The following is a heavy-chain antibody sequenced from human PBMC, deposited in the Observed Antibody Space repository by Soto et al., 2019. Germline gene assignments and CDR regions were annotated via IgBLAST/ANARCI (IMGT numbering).Heavy chain of an antibody. CDR3: VRERGLGFCRGGPCYFDYVFDS. CDR2: ISSSGDFI. CDR1: GFTLSSYN. J-gene: IGHJ4*02. Sequence: EVQVVESGGGLVRPGGSLRLSCAASGFTLSSYNMNWVRQAPGKGLEWVSSISSSGDFIYYADSVKGRFTISRDSAKNSLYLKMTGWRAGDRAVYYCVRERGLGFCRGGPCYFDYVFDSGGQGALVTVSS. D-gene: IGHD2-15*01. V-gene: IGHV3-21*01.